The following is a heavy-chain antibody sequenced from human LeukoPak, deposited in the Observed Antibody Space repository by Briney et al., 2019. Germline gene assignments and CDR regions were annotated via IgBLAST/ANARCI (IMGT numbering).Heavy chain of an antibody. J-gene: IGHJ4*02. CDR3: ARGGYELDY. CDR1: GYTFTNYD. Sequence: GASVTVSCTPSGYTFTNYDITWVRQAPGQGLEWMGWISAYNGNTNYAQNLQGTVTMTTDTSTSTAYMELRSLRSDDTAVFYCARGGYELDYWGQGTLVTVSS. V-gene: IGHV1-18*01. D-gene: IGHD5-12*01. CDR2: ISAYNGNT.